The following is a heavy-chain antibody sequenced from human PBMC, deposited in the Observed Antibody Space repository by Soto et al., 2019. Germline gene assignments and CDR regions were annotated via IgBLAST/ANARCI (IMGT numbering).Heavy chain of an antibody. CDR3: ARDWYMDY. D-gene: IGHD1-20*01. Sequence: VPLVESGGGLVQPGESLRLSCAASGFTFSNHWINWIRQTTGRGLEWPAVIKQDGSEKYYVDSVKGRFTVSRDNAMNSAYLQMNSLRVDDTAVYYCARDWYMDYWGQGTLVTVSS. V-gene: IGHV3-7*04. CDR2: IKQDGSEK. J-gene: IGHJ4*02. CDR1: GFTFSNHW.